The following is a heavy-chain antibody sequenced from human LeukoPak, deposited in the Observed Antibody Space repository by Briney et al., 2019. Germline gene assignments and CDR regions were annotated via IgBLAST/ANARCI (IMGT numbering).Heavy chain of an antibody. D-gene: IGHD2-21*02. J-gene: IGHJ1*01. Sequence: GGSLRLSCAASGFTFSSYSMNWVRQAPGKGLEWVSSISSSSSYIYYADSVKGRFTISRDNAKNSLYLQMNSLRAEDTAVYYCASSFVVVTAAGFQHWGQGTLVTVSS. CDR3: ASSFVVVTAAGFQH. CDR2: ISSSSSYI. V-gene: IGHV3-21*01. CDR1: GFTFSSYS.